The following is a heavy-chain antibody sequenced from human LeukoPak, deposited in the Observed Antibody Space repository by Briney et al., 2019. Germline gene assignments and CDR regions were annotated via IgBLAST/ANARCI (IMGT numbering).Heavy chain of an antibody. CDR3: ARDVAGSHYYDSSGSKPGWYFDL. D-gene: IGHD3-22*01. CDR1: GGSVSSGNSY. J-gene: IGHJ2*01. Sequence: SETLSLTCTVSGGSVSSGNSYWSWIRQPPGKGLEWIGYIYYSGSTSYNSSLKSRVTISVDTSKNHFSLKLSSVTAADTAVYYCARDVAGSHYYDSSGSKPGWYFDLWGRGTLVTVSS. CDR2: IYYSGST. V-gene: IGHV4-61*03.